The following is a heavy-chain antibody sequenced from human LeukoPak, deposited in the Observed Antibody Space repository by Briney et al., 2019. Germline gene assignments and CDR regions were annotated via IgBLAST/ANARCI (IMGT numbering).Heavy chain of an antibody. CDR1: GYTFIAHY. V-gene: IGHV1-2*02. CDR3: ARAGHNSNSGGYDF. D-gene: IGHD3-22*01. Sequence: ASVKVSCKPSGYTFIAHYLYWVRQAPGQGLESLGWIDPDTGDTNYPQKFQGRVTMTRDTSSSTAYMELNRLRSDDTAVYYCARAGHNSNSGGYDFWGLGTLVTVSS. J-gene: IGHJ4*02. CDR2: IDPDTGDT.